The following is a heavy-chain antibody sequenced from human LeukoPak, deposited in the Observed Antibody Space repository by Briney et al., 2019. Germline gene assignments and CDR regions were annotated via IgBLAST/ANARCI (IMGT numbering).Heavy chain of an antibody. D-gene: IGHD2-2*01. J-gene: IGHJ4*02. CDR1: GGSISSSSYF. CDR2: IYSSGST. CDR3: ARGVQLFHFDY. V-gene: IGHV4-61*01. Sequence: SSETLSLTCTVSGGSISSSSYFWSWIRQPPGKGLEWIGYIYSSGSTKYNPSLKSRVTISVDTSKNQFSLKLSSVTAADTAVYYCARGVQLFHFDYWGQGTLVTVSS.